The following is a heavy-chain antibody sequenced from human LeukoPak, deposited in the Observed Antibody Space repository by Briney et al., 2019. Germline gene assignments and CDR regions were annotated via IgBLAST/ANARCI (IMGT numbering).Heavy chain of an antibody. D-gene: IGHD2-15*01. Sequence: SETLSLTCTVTGGSISGYHWNWIRQSPGKGLEWISNIFYTGNTDYNPSLKSRVTIPISTSKNEISLILRSVTAADTAVYYCARKTYCSGGRCYGENWFDPWGQGILVTVSS. J-gene: IGHJ5*02. CDR2: IFYTGNT. CDR3: ARKTYCSGGRCYGENWFDP. CDR1: GGSISGYH. V-gene: IGHV4-59*08.